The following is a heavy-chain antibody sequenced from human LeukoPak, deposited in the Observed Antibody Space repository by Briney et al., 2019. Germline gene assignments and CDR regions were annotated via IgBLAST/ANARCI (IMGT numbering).Heavy chain of an antibody. CDR3: ARLVTYGGKDN. V-gene: IGHV1-2*06. J-gene: IGHJ4*02. Sequence: ASVKVSCKASGYTLTGYYMHWVRQAPGQGLEWMGRINPNSGGTNYAQKFQGRVTMTRDTSISTAYMELSRLRSDDTAVYYCARLVTYGGKDNWGQGTLVTVSS. CDR1: GYTLTGYY. D-gene: IGHD2-21*01. CDR2: INPNSGGT.